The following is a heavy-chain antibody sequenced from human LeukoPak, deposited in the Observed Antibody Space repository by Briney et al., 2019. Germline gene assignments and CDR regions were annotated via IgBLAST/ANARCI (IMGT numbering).Heavy chain of an antibody. V-gene: IGHV4-39*07. CDR1: GGSISSSSYY. Sequence: SETLSLTCTVSGGSISSSSYYWSWIRQPPGKGLEWIGEINHSGSTNYNPSLKSRVTISVDTSKNQFSLKLSSVTAADTAVYYCARTTVVVAAANWFDPWGQGTLVTVSS. CDR2: INHSGST. D-gene: IGHD2-15*01. CDR3: ARTTVVVAAANWFDP. J-gene: IGHJ5*02.